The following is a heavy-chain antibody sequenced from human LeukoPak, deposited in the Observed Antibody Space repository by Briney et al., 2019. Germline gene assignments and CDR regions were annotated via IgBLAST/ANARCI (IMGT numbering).Heavy chain of an antibody. CDR1: GYTFTSYG. V-gene: IGHV1-2*06. Sequence: ASVKVSCKASGYTFTSYGISWVRQAPGQGLEWMGRINPNSGGTNYAQKFQGRVTMTRDTSISTAYMELSRLRSDDTAVYYCARALGDGYNRGDAFDIWGQGTMVTVSS. D-gene: IGHD5-24*01. CDR2: INPNSGGT. J-gene: IGHJ3*02. CDR3: ARALGDGYNRGDAFDI.